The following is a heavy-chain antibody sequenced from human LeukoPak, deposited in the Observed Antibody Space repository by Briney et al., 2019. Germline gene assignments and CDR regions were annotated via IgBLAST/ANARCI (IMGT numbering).Heavy chain of an antibody. D-gene: IGHD3-16*01. CDR3: ARGRWSGPYYDYVWGSYV. Sequence: GGSLRLSCAASGFTFSSYAMHWVRQAPGKGLEWVAVISYDGSNKYYADSVKGRFTISRDNSKNTLYLQMNSLRAEDTAVYYCARGRWSGPYYDYVWGSYVWGQGTLVTVSS. V-gene: IGHV3-30-3*01. CDR1: GFTFSSYA. J-gene: IGHJ4*02. CDR2: ISYDGSNK.